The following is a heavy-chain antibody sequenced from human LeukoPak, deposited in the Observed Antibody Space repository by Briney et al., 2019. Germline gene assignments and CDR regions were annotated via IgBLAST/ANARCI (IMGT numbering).Heavy chain of an antibody. CDR2: IYPGDSDT. CDR1: GSSFTSYW. J-gene: IGHJ4*02. V-gene: IGHV5-51*01. CDR3: ARHAYYYDSSGYYPDY. Sequence: GESLQISCQSSGSSFTSYWIGWVRQLPGKGLEWMGIIYPGDSDTRYSPSFQGQVTISAHKSISTAYLQWSSLKASDTAMYYCARHAYYYDSSGYYPDYWGQGTLVTVSS. D-gene: IGHD3-22*01.